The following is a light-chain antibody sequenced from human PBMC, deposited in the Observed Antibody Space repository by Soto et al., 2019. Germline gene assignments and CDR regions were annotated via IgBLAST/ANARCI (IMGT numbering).Light chain of an antibody. V-gene: IGLV3-21*02. J-gene: IGLJ2*01. Sequence: ELTQPPSVSVPPGQTARITCGGKNIGSKSVQWYQQKPGQAPVVVVSDNSDRPSGIPERFSGSNSGNTATLTISRVEAGDEADYYCQVWDSSSYHPVFGGGTKVTVL. CDR3: QVWDSSSYHPV. CDR2: DNS. CDR1: NIGSKS.